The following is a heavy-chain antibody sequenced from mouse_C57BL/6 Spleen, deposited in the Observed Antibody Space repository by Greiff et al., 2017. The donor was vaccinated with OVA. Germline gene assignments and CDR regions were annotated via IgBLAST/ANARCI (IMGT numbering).Heavy chain of an antibody. Sequence: VQLVESGAELVKPGASVKLSCKASGYTFTSYWMQWVKQRPGQGLEWIGEIDPSDSYTNYNQKFKGKATLTVDTSSSTAYMQLSSLTSEDSAVYYCARWEGNYYAMDYWGQGTSVTVSS. CDR1: GYTFTSYW. V-gene: IGHV1-50*01. D-gene: IGHD4-1*01. CDR3: ARWEGNYYAMDY. J-gene: IGHJ4*01. CDR2: IDPSDSYT.